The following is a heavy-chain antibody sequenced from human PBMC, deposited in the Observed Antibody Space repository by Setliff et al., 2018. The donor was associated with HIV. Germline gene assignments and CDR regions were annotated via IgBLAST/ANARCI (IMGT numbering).Heavy chain of an antibody. V-gene: IGHV4-59*01. J-gene: IGHJ4*02. CDR1: GDSISSYY. CDR2: IYYSGST. D-gene: IGHD7-27*01. Sequence: SETLSLTCTVSGDSISSYYWSWIRQPPEKGLEWIGYIYYSGSTNYNPSLKSRVTISVDTSKNQFSLKLSSVTAADTAVYYCARQVGNKVRFDSWGQGTLVTVSS. CDR3: ARQVGNKVRFDS.